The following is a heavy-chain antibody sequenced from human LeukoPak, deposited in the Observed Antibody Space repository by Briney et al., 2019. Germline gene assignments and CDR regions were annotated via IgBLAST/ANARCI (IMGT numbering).Heavy chain of an antibody. CDR2: IYPGDSDT. Sequence: GESLQISCQGSGSRFTSYWIGWVRQMPGKGLEWMGIIYPGDSDTRYSPSFQGQVTISADKSISTAYLQWSSLKASDTAMYYCARRGVVGATGLSVDYYYYYMDVWGKGTTVTVSS. D-gene: IGHD1-26*01. CDR3: ARRGVVGATGLSVDYYYYYMDV. J-gene: IGHJ6*03. CDR1: GSRFTSYW. V-gene: IGHV5-51*01.